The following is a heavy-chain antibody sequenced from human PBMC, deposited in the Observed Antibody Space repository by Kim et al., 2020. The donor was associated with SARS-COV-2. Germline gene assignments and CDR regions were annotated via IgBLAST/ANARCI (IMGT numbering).Heavy chain of an antibody. V-gene: IGHV4-59*01. CDR2: ISYGGST. Sequence: SETLSLTCSISGGSTGRYFWTWIRQPPGKGPEWIGHISYGGSTNSNPALKSRVTISVDASKNQISLKMTAVTAADTAVYYCARDSGSSVNSYYFDSWGQG. J-gene: IGHJ4*02. CDR1: GGSTGRYF. D-gene: IGHD3-10*01. CDR3: ARDSGSSVNSYYFDS.